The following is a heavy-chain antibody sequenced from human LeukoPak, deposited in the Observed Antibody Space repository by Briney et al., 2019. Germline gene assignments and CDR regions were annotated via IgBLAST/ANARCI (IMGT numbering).Heavy chain of an antibody. D-gene: IGHD6-19*01. Sequence: PGRSLRLSCAASGFTLSTYWMTWVRQAPGKGLEWVANIKHDGSEKYYVDSVKGRFTISRDKAKKLLYLQMNSLRAEDTAVYYCARDRGSSGRLGRFDNWGQGTLVTVSP. CDR1: GFTLSTYW. CDR3: ARDRGSSGRLGRFDN. J-gene: IGHJ4*02. V-gene: IGHV3-7*01. CDR2: IKHDGSEK.